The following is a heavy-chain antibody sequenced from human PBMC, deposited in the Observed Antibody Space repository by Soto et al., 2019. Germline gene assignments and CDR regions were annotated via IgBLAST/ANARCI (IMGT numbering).Heavy chain of an antibody. J-gene: IGHJ6*02. V-gene: IGHV3-13*01. CDR3: ARAGYYDSSGYPFSGGMDV. D-gene: IGHD3-22*01. CDR1: GFTFSSYD. Sequence: EVQLVESGGGLVQPGGSLRLSCAASGFTFSSYDMHWVRQATGKGLEWVSAIGTAGDTYYPGSVKGRFTISRENAKNSLYLQMNSLRAEDTAVYYCARAGYYDSSGYPFSGGMDVWGQGTTVTVSS. CDR2: IGTAGDT.